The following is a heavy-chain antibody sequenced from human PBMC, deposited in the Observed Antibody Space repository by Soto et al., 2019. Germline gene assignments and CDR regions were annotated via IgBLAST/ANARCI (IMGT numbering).Heavy chain of an antibody. CDR3: ARGFSSTWGLAPDY. J-gene: IGHJ4*02. D-gene: IGHD6-13*01. CDR2: TNSDATST. V-gene: IGHV3-74*01. CDR1: GFSFSSYW. Sequence: QLVESGGGLVQPGGSLRLSCAASGFSFSSYWMYWVRQAPGKGLVLVSRTNSDATSTTYADSVEGRFTISRDNAKNTLYLQMNSLRADDTAVYYCARGFSSTWGLAPDYWGQGIVVTVSS.